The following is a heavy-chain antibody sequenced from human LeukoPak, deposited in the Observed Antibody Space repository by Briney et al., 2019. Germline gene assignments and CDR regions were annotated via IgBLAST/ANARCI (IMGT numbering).Heavy chain of an antibody. CDR3: ARSGYYYGSGSYYHTDYYYYYMDV. V-gene: IGHV3-21*04. Sequence: GGSLRLSCAASGFTFSSYSMNWVRQAPGKGLEWVSSISSSSSYIYYADSVKGRFTISRDNAKNSLYLQMNSLRAEDTALYYCARSGYYYGSGSYYHTDYYYYYMDVWGKGTTVTISS. J-gene: IGHJ6*03. CDR1: GFTFSSYS. D-gene: IGHD3-10*01. CDR2: ISSSSSYI.